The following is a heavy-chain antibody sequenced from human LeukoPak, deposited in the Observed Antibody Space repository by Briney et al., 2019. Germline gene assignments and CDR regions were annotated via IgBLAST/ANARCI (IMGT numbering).Heavy chain of an antibody. Sequence: PGGSLRLSCAASGFTVSSNYMSWVRQAPGKGLEWVAVISFDGRNKYYADSVKGRFTISSDNSKNTLYLQMNSLRAEATAVYYCARGGIQPDYWGQGTLVTVSS. CDR3: ARGGIQPDY. J-gene: IGHJ4*02. CDR2: ISFDGRNK. CDR1: GFTVSSNY. D-gene: IGHD1-14*01. V-gene: IGHV3-30*03.